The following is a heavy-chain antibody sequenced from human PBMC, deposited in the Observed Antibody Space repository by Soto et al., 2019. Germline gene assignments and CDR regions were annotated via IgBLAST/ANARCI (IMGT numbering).Heavy chain of an antibody. V-gene: IGHV1-58*01. CDR1: GFTFTSSA. CDR3: AADMVAATRDNYDYYGMDV. CDR2: IVVGSGNT. Sequence: QMQLVQSGPEVKKPGTSVKVSCKASGFTFTSSAVQWVRQARGQRLEWIGWIVVGSGNTNYAQKFQERVTITRDMSTSTAYVELSRLRSEDTAVYYCAADMVAATRDNYDYYGMDVWGQGTTVTVSS. D-gene: IGHD2-15*01. J-gene: IGHJ6*02.